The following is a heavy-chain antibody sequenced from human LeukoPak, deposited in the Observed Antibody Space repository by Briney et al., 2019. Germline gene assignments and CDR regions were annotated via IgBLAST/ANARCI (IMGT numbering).Heavy chain of an antibody. Sequence: GGSLRLFCAASGFTFSSYSMNWVRQAPGKGLEWVSAISSSSSYIYYADSVKGRFTISRDNARNSLYLQMNSLRAEDTAMYYCARGGAAAAPYWGQGTLVTVSS. CDR1: GFTFSSYS. CDR3: ARGGAAAAPY. J-gene: IGHJ4*02. D-gene: IGHD6-13*01. CDR2: ISSSSSYI. V-gene: IGHV3-21*01.